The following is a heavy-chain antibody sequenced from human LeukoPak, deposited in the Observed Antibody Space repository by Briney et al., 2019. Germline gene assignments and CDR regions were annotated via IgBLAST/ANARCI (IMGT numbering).Heavy chain of an antibody. CDR2: ISASGA. D-gene: IGHD4-23*01. CDR1: GFAFSRLA. CDR3: AKDAGGYSDY. Sequence: GGPLRLSCAASGFAFSRLAMSWVRQAPGKGLEWVATISASGAYYADSVKGRFTISRDNSKNTLFLQMNSLRAEDTAVYYCAKDAGGYSDYWGQGTLVTVSS. V-gene: IGHV3-23*01. J-gene: IGHJ4*02.